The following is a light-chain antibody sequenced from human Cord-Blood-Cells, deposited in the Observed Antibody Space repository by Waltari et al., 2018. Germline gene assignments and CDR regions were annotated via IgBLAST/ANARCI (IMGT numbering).Light chain of an antibody. CDR2: EDN. J-gene: IGLJ3*02. CDR3: QSYDSSNPHWV. V-gene: IGLV6-57*01. Sequence: NFMLTQPHSVTESPGKTVTISCTRSSGSIASNYVHWSRQRPGSSPTTVIYEDNQRPSGVPDRFSGSIDSSSNSASLTISGLKTEDEADYYCQSYDSSNPHWVFGGGTKLTVL. CDR1: SGSIASNY.